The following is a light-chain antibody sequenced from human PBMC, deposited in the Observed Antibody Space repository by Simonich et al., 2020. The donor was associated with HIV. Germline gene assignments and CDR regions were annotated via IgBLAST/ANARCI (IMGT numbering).Light chain of an antibody. CDR3: QSYDSSVSGSV. CDR1: SSNIGSNY. V-gene: IGLV1-40*01. Sequence: QSVLTQPPSASGTPGQRVTISCSGSSSNIGSNYVYWYQHLPGTAPKLLLFANSNRPSGVPDRFSGSKSGTSASLAITGLQAEDEADYYCQSYDSSVSGSVFGGGTQLTVL. J-gene: IGLJ7*01. CDR2: ANS.